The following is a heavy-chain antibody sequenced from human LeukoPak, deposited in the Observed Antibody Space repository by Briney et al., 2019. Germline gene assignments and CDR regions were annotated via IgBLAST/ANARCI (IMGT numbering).Heavy chain of an antibody. CDR3: ATLGLESLAFDY. D-gene: IGHD3-3*01. CDR2: IYYTGNT. V-gene: IGHV4-39*01. J-gene: IGHJ4*02. Sequence: KPSETLSLTCTVSGGSISSSNYYWGWIRQPPGKGLEWIGNIYYTGNTYYNPSLKSRVTISVDTSRSQFSLKVTSVTAADTAVCYCATLGLESLAFDYWGQGTLVTVSS. CDR1: GGSISSSNYY.